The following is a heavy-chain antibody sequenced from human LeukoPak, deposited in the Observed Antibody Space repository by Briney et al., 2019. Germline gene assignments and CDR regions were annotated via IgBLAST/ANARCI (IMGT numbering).Heavy chain of an antibody. V-gene: IGHV1-2*02. CDR3: ARGDDSNSYFDY. Sequence: ASVKVSCKTSGYSFTGYYMHWVRQAPGQGLEWMGWINPNSGVTSYAQKLQGRVTVTRDTSISTAYMELNRLRSDDTAVYYCARGDDSNSYFDYWGQGTLVSVPS. CDR2: INPNSGVT. CDR1: GYSFTGYY. J-gene: IGHJ4*02. D-gene: IGHD5-24*01.